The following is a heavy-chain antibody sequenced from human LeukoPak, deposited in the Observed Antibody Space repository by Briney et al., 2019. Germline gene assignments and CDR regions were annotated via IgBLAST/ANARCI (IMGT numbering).Heavy chain of an antibody. CDR2: IIPIFGTA. Sequence: GASVKVSCKASGGTFSSYAISWVRQAPGQGLEWMGGIIPIFGTANYAQKFQGRVTITADESTSTAYMELSSLRSEDTAVYYCARTGIAADLGEWFDPWGQGTLVTVSS. D-gene: IGHD6-13*01. CDR3: ARTGIAADLGEWFDP. CDR1: GGTFSSYA. J-gene: IGHJ5*02. V-gene: IGHV1-69*13.